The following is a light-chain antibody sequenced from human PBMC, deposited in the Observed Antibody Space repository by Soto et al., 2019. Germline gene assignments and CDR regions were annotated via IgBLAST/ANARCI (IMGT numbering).Light chain of an antibody. J-gene: IGKJ1*01. CDR1: QSVRGN. V-gene: IGKV3-15*01. CDR3: QHYDDWPRT. CDR2: GAS. Sequence: EIVMTQSPATLSVSPGERATLSCRASQSVRGNLAWYQQKPGQSPRLLIFGASTRATGVPDRFSGSGSGAEFILTISILQSEDFALYYCQHYDDWPRTFGLGTKVEVK.